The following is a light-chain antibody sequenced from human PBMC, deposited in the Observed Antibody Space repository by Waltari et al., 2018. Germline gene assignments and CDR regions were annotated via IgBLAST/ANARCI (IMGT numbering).Light chain of an antibody. V-gene: IGKV1-39*01. Sequence: IQLTQSPSFLSASVGDRVTITCRASQTISIDLAWYQQKPGKAPKLLIYGASTLHNGVPSRFSGSASGTDFTLIISSLQPEDFATYYCQQAYNTPVTFGPGTKVDIK. J-gene: IGKJ3*01. CDR3: QQAYNTPVT. CDR1: QTISID. CDR2: GAS.